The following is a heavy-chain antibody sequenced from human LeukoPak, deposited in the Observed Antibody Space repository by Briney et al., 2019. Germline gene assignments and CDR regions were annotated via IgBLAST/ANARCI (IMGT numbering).Heavy chain of an antibody. D-gene: IGHD4-17*01. CDR2: IIPIFGTA. Sequence: GASVKVSCKASGGTFSSYAISWVRQAPGQGREWMGGIIPIFGTANYAQKFQGRVTITADESTSTAYMELSSLRSEDTAVYYCAREGVMTTVTTGPFDYWGQGTLVTVSS. J-gene: IGHJ4*02. V-gene: IGHV1-69*13. CDR1: GGTFSSYA. CDR3: AREGVMTTVTTGPFDY.